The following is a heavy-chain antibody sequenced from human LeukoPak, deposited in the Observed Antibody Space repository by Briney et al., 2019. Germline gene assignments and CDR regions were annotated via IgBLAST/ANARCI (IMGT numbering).Heavy chain of an antibody. Sequence: GGSLRLSCADSGFTFSSYAMTWVRQAPGKGLEWVSSITGDCKYITYADSVKGRFTISRDNAKNSLYLQVASLRGDDTATYYCAREGNDYYYDQWGQGTLVTVSP. CDR1: GFTFSSYA. CDR3: AREGNDYYYDQ. D-gene: IGHD3-16*01. J-gene: IGHJ4*02. V-gene: IGHV3-21*01. CDR2: ITGDCKYI.